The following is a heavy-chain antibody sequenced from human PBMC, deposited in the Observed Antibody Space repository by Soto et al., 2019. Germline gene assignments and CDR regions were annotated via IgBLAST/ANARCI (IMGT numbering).Heavy chain of an antibody. J-gene: IGHJ4*02. Sequence: SETLSLTCTVSGGSISSGGYYWSWIRQHPGKGLEWIGYIYYSGSTYYNPSLKSRVTISVDTSKNQFSLKLGSVTAADTAVYYCARGGPTYYYDSSGYGRFDYWGQGTLVTVSS. D-gene: IGHD3-22*01. CDR1: GGSISSGGYY. CDR2: IYYSGST. V-gene: IGHV4-31*03. CDR3: ARGGPTYYYDSSGYGRFDY.